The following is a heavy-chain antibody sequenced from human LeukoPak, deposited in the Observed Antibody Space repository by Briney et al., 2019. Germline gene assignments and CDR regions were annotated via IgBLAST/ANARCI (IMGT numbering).Heavy chain of an antibody. J-gene: IGHJ4*02. D-gene: IGHD3-16*01. V-gene: IGHV3-23*01. CDR2: INNSGGST. Sequence: GGSLRLPCAASGFTFSSYAMSWVRQAPGKGLEWVSTINNSGGSTYYADSVKGRFTISRDNSKNTLYLQMKSLRAEDTAVYYCAKRRGDYVWGYFDYWGQGTLVTVSS. CDR3: AKRRGDYVWGYFDY. CDR1: GFTFSSYA.